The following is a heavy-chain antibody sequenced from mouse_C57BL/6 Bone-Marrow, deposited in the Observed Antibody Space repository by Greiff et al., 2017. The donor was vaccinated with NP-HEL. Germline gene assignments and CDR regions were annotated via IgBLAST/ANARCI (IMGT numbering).Heavy chain of an antibody. D-gene: IGHD3-3*01. CDR1: GFTFSDYY. CDR3: ARLGGYFDY. J-gene: IGHJ2*01. Sequence: EVKLVESGGGLVQPGGSLKLSCAASGFTFSDYYMYWVRQTPEKRLEWVAYISNGGGSTYYPDTVKGRFTISSDNAKNTLYLQMSRLKSEDTAMYYCARLGGYFDYWGQGTTLTVSS. CDR2: ISNGGGST. V-gene: IGHV5-12*01.